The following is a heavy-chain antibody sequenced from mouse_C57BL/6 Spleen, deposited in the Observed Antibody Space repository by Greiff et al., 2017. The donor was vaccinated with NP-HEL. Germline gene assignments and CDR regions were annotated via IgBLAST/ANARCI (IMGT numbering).Heavy chain of an antibody. CDR2: IYPSDSDT. Sequence: VQLQQPGAELVRPGSSVKLSCKASGYTFTSYWMDWVKQRPGQGLEWIGNIYPSDSDTHSNQKFKDKATLTVDKSSSTAYMQLSSQTSEDSAVAYCARRGRQRGYFDYWGQGTTLTVSS. D-gene: IGHD3-2*01. CDR1: GYTFTSYW. V-gene: IGHV1-61*01. CDR3: ARRGRQRGYFDY. J-gene: IGHJ2*01.